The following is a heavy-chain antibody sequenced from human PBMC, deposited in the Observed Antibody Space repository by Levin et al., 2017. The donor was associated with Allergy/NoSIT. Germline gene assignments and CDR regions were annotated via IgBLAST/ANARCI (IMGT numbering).Heavy chain of an antibody. D-gene: IGHD6-13*01. J-gene: IGHJ4*02. CDR3: ARASYTSSRIDY. V-gene: IGHV4-39*02. Sequence: SETLSLTCGVSRGSFSGSSYYWGWIRQPPGKGLEWIGTIFYTGNTYCNPSLKSRVTISVDTSKKHLSLNLTSVTAADTAMYYCARASYTSSRIDYWGQGTLVTVSS. CDR1: RGSFSGSSYY. CDR2: IFYTGNT.